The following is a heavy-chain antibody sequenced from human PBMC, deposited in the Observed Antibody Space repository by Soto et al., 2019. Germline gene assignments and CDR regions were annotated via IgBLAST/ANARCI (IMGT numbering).Heavy chain of an antibody. CDR2: IIPIFGTP. V-gene: IGHV1-69*13. CDR3: ARSPVITGTRASQYAMDV. J-gene: IGHJ6*02. Sequence: ASVKVSCEASGDTFSTFAISWVRQAPGQGLEWMGGIIPIFGTPDYTQHFPGRVTISADESTKTAYLELSRLRPEDTAVYYCARSPVITGTRASQYAMDVWGQGTTVTVSS. D-gene: IGHD1-20*01. CDR1: GDTFSTFA.